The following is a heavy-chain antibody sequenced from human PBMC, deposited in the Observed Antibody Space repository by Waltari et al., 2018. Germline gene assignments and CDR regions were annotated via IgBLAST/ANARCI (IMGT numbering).Heavy chain of an antibody. J-gene: IGHJ3*02. D-gene: IGHD2-21*02. CDR1: GYTFTSYD. V-gene: IGHV1-8*01. CDR3: ARGGAYCGGDCRDAFDI. Sequence: QVQLVQSGAEVKKPGASVKVSCKASGYTFTSYDINWVRQANGQGLEWMGWMNPNSGNTGYAQKFQGRVTMTRNTSISTAYMELSSLRSEDTAVYYCARGGAYCGGDCRDAFDIWGQGTMVTVSS. CDR2: MNPNSGNT.